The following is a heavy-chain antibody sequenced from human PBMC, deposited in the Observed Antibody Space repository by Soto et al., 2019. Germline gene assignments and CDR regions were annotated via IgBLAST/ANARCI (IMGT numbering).Heavy chain of an antibody. Sequence: GGSLILSCAGSGFTFSRYSMNWVRQAPGKGLEWVSSVSSSSSHIYYADSVKGRFTISRDNADNSLYLQMNSLRADDTAVYFCARGISEDVVVVPAALDVWGQGTKVTVPS. CDR1: GFTFSRYS. V-gene: IGHV3-21*01. CDR3: ARGISEDVVVVPAALDV. CDR2: VSSSSSHI. J-gene: IGHJ6*02. D-gene: IGHD2-2*01.